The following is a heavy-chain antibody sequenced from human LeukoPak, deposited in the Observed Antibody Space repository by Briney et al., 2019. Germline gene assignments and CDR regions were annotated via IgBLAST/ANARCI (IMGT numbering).Heavy chain of an antibody. J-gene: IGHJ6*02. CDR1: GFTFDDYA. D-gene: IGHD3-22*01. Sequence: PGRSLRLSCAASGFTFDDYAMHWVRQAPGKGLQWVSSIIWNSGSLDYADSVKGRFTVSRDNAKNTLYLQMNSLRVDDTALYYCAKGHSSGYYWGGMDVWGQGTTVTVCS. CDR2: IIWNSGSL. CDR3: AKGHSSGYYWGGMDV. V-gene: IGHV3-9*01.